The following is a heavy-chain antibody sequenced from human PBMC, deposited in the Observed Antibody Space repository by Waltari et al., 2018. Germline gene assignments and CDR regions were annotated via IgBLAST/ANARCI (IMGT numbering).Heavy chain of an antibody. J-gene: IGHJ6*02. CDR3: AGGTIFYGMDV. CDR1: GFTFSSYW. D-gene: IGHD3-3*01. V-gene: IGHV3-7*04. Sequence: EVQLVESGGGLVQPGGSLRLSCAASGFTFSSYWMSWVRQAPGKGLEWVANIKQDGSEKYYVDSGKGRFTISRDNAKNSLYLQMNSLRAEDTAVYYCAGGTIFYGMDVWGQGTTVTVSS. CDR2: IKQDGSEK.